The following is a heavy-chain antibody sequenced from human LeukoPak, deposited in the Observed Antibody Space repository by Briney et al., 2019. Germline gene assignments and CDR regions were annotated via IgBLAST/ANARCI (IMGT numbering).Heavy chain of an antibody. J-gene: IGHJ4*02. CDR2: IYYSGST. Sequence: SETLSLTCAVYGGSFSGYYWSWIRQPPGKGLEWIGYIYYSGSTNYNPSLKSRVTISVDTSKNQFSLKLSSVTAADTAVYYCARNDYGATYFDYWGQGTLVTVSS. CDR1: GGSFSGYY. V-gene: IGHV4-59*01. CDR3: ARNDYGATYFDY. D-gene: IGHD4/OR15-4a*01.